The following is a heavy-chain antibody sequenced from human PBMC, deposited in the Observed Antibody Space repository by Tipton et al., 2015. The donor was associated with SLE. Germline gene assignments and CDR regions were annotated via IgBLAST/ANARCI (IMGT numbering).Heavy chain of an antibody. D-gene: IGHD3-3*01. CDR2: IDHSGST. V-gene: IGHV4-34*01. CDR1: GGSFSGYC. Sequence: TLSLTCAVYGGSFSGYCWSWIRQPPGKGLEWIGEIDHSGSTNYNPSLKSRVTISVDTSKNQFSLRLNSVTAADTAKYYCARDITPFGVTYAFDIWGQGTMVTVSS. J-gene: IGHJ3*02. CDR3: ARDITPFGVTYAFDI.